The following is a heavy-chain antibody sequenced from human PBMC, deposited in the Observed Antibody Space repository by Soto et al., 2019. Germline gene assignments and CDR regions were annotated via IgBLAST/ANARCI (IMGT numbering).Heavy chain of an antibody. Sequence: SETLSLTCTVSGGSISSGGYYWSWIRQHPGKGLEWIGYIYYSGSTYYNPSLKSRVTISVDTSKNQFSLKLSSVTAADTAVYYCARDRGGDYYGSGSNRRNWFDPWGQGTLVTVSS. D-gene: IGHD3-10*01. CDR2: IYYSGST. CDR3: ARDRGGDYYGSGSNRRNWFDP. J-gene: IGHJ5*02. CDR1: GGSISSGGYY. V-gene: IGHV4-31*03.